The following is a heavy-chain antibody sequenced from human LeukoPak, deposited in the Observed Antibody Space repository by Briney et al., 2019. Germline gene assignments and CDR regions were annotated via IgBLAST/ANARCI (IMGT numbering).Heavy chain of an antibody. Sequence: ASVKVSCKASGGTVSSYAISWVRQAPGQGLEWMGGIIPIFGTANYAQKFQGRVTITADESTSTAYMELSSLRSEDTAVYYCASSGWTYDYVWGSYRADAFDIWGQGTMVTVSS. J-gene: IGHJ3*02. V-gene: IGHV1-69*01. CDR3: ASSGWTYDYVWGSYRADAFDI. CDR2: IIPIFGTA. D-gene: IGHD3-16*02. CDR1: GGTVSSYA.